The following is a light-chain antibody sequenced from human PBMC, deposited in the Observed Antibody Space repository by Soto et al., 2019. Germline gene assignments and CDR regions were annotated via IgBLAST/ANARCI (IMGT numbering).Light chain of an antibody. J-gene: IGKJ1*01. CDR1: QSVSSN. CDR2: GAS. V-gene: IGKV3-15*01. Sequence: EIVMTQSPATLSVSPGERATLSCRASQSVSSNLAWYQQKPGQAPRLLIYGASTRATGIPDRFSGSGSGTEFTLTIRSLQSEDFAVYYCQQYNNWPPWKFCQGTKVDMK. CDR3: QQYNNWPPWK.